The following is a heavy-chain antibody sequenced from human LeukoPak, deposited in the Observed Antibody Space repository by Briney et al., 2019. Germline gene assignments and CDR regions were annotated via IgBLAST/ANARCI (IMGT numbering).Heavy chain of an antibody. CDR1: GFTFSSYW. CDR3: ARGGGLDV. V-gene: IGHV3-7*03. CDR2: INHNGNVN. J-gene: IGHJ6*02. D-gene: IGHD3-16*01. Sequence: PGGSLRLSCAASGFTFSSYWMNWARQAPGKGLEWMASINHNGNVNYYVDPVKGRFTISRDNAKNSLYLQMSNLRAEDTAVYFCARGGGLDVWGQGATVTVSS.